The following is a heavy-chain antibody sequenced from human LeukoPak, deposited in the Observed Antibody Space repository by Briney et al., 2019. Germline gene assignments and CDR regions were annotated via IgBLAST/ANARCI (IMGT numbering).Heavy chain of an antibody. CDR2: IKQDGSEK. CDR3: ARDFEDSDYYYYYYMDV. J-gene: IGHJ6*03. V-gene: IGHV3-7*01. CDR1: GFTFSSYW. D-gene: IGHD2-15*01. Sequence: GGSLRLSCAASGFTFSSYWMSWVRQAPGKGLEWVANIKQDGSEKYYVDSVKGRFTISRDNAKNSLYLQMNSLRAEDTAVYYRARDFEDSDYYYYYYMDVWGKGTTVTVSS.